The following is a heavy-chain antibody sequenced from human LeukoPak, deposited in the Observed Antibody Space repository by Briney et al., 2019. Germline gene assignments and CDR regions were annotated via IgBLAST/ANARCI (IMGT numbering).Heavy chain of an antibody. CDR3: ATEGGYSYGPYYGMDV. V-gene: IGHV1-24*01. CDR1: GYTLTELS. D-gene: IGHD5-18*01. CDR2: FDPEDGET. Sequence: GASVKVSCKVSGYTLTELSMHWVRQAPGKGPEWMGGFDPEDGETIYAQKFQGRVTMTEDTSTDTAYMELSSLRSEDTAVYYCATEGGYSYGPYYGMDVWGQGTTVTVSS. J-gene: IGHJ6*02.